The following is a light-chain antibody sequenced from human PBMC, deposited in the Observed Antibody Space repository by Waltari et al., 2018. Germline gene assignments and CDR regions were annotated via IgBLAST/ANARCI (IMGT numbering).Light chain of an antibody. Sequence: SSELTQDPAVSVAMGQTVRITCQGDSLRSYYASWYQQRPGQAPILVIYDKNNLPSVVPHRFSVSSSHNTGSLTITGAQAEDEASYYCHSRDASGVAGSFGGGTKLTVL. J-gene: IGLJ2*01. CDR3: HSRDASGVAGS. CDR2: DKN. V-gene: IGLV3-19*01. CDR1: SLRSYY.